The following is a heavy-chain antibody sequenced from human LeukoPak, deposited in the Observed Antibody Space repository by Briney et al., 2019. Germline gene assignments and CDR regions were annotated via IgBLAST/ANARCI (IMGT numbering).Heavy chain of an antibody. D-gene: IGHD2-2*01. Sequence: ASVKVSCKVSGYTLTELSMHWVRQAPGKGLEWMGGFDPEDGETIYAQKFQGRVTMTEDTSTDTAYMELSSLRSEDTAVYYCAREGRGAVNCSSTSCPNYYYMDVWGKGTTVTVSS. CDR2: FDPEDGET. J-gene: IGHJ6*03. V-gene: IGHV1-24*01. CDR1: GYTLTELS. CDR3: AREGRGAVNCSSTSCPNYYYMDV.